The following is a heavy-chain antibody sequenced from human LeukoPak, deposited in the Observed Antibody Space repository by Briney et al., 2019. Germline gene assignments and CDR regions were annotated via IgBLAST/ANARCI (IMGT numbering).Heavy chain of an antibody. V-gene: IGHV5-51*01. D-gene: IGHD2/OR15-2a*01. J-gene: IGHJ3*02. CDR2: IYPGDSDT. CDR3: ARLIGCLHGKNDAFDI. CDR1: GYSFTSYW. Sequence: GESLKISCQGSGYSFTSYWIGWVRQMPGKGLEWMGIIYPGDSDTRYRPSFQGQVTISADKSISTAYLQWSSLKASDTAMYYCARLIGCLHGKNDAFDIWGQGTMLTVSS.